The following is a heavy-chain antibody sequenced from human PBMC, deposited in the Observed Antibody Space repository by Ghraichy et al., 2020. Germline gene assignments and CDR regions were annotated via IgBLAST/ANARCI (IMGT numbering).Heavy chain of an antibody. CDR3: ARAWGVVSFYYYYGLDV. J-gene: IGHJ6*02. CDR1: GFSFSSYD. V-gene: IGHV3-48*04. D-gene: IGHD2-21*01. Sequence: GKSLNISCAASGFSFSSYDMDWVRQAPGKGLEWVAHISSSSKNKFYSDSVKGRFTISRDNAENSLFLQMNSLRAEDGAVYFCARAWGVVSFYYYYGLDVWGQGTTVTVSS. CDR2: ISSSSKNK.